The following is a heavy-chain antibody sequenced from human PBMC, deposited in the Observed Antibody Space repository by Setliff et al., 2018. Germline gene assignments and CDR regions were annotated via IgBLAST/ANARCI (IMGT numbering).Heavy chain of an antibody. D-gene: IGHD3-3*01. CDR3: ATKRLYYNFWSGYSSADAFDI. V-gene: IGHV1-69-2*01. CDR1: GYTFTDYY. CDR2: VDPEDGET. Sequence: ASVKVSCKVSGYTFTDYYMHWVQQAPGKGLEWMGLVDPEDGETIYAEKFQGRVTITADTSTDTAYMELSSLRSEDTAVYYCATKRLYYNFWSGYSSADAFDIWGQGTMVTVSS. J-gene: IGHJ3*02.